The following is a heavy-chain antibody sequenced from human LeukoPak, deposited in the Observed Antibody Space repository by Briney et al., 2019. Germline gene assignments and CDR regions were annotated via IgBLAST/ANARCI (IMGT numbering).Heavy chain of an antibody. V-gene: IGHV3-7*01. J-gene: IGHJ4*02. CDR2: IKLDGSEK. D-gene: IGHD4-17*01. CDR1: GFTFSSYA. Sequence: GGSLRLSCAASGFTFSSYAMSWVRQAPGKGLEWVANIKLDGSEKYYVDSVKGRFTISRDNAKNSLYLQMNSLRAEDTAIYYCARGGLYYGRFGSWGQGTLVTVSS. CDR3: ARGGLYYGRFGS.